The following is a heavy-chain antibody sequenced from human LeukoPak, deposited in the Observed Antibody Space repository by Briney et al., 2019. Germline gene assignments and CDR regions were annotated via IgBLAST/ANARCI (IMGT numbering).Heavy chain of an antibody. CDR3: ARFLFLQEYSSSWYEDY. CDR2: ISAYNGNT. J-gene: IGHJ4*02. CDR1: GYTFTSYG. D-gene: IGHD6-13*01. V-gene: IGHV1-18*01. Sequence: ASVKVSCKASGYTFTSYGISWVRQAPGQGLEWMGWISAYNGNTNYAQKLQGRVTMTTDTSTSTAYMELRSLRSDDTAVYYCARFLFLQEYSSSWYEDYWGQGTLVTVSS.